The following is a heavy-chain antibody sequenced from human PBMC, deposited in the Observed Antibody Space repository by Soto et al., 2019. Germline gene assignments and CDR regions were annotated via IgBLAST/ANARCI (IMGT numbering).Heavy chain of an antibody. CDR3: ARSYY. CDR1: GFTFSSYA. Sequence: QVQLVESGGGVVQPGRSLRLSCAASGFTFSSYAMHWVRQAPGKGLEWVAVISYDGSNKYYADSVKGRFTISRDNSKNTLYLQMNSLRAEDTGVYYCARSYYWGQGTLVTVSS. J-gene: IGHJ4*02. V-gene: IGHV3-30-3*01. D-gene: IGHD1-26*01. CDR2: ISYDGSNK.